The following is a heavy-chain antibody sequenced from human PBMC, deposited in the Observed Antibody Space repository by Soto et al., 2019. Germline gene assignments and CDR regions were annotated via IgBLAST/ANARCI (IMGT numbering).Heavy chain of an antibody. J-gene: IGHJ4*02. Sequence: GGSLRLSCAASGFTFSSYAMSWVRQAPGKGLEWVSAISGSGGSTYYADSVKGRFTISRDNSKNTLYLQMNSLRAEDTAVYYCAKAGDKNDFWSGYYAYWGQGTLVTVSS. V-gene: IGHV3-23*01. CDR3: AKAGDKNDFWSGYYAY. D-gene: IGHD3-3*01. CDR1: GFTFSSYA. CDR2: ISGSGGST.